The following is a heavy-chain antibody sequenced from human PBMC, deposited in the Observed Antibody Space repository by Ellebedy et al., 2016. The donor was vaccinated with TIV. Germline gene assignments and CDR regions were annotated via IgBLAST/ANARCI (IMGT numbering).Heavy chain of an antibody. CDR3: ARQLSRPGTYYYGSGSYYNGMDV. D-gene: IGHD3-10*01. Sequence: MPSATLSLTCAVYGGSFSGYYWSWIRQPPGKGLEWIGEINHSGSTNYNPSLKSRVTISVDTSKNQFSLKLSSVTAADTAVYYCARQLSRPGTYYYGSGSYYNGMDVWGQGTTVTVSS. CDR2: INHSGST. V-gene: IGHV4-34*01. CDR1: GGSFSGYY. J-gene: IGHJ6*02.